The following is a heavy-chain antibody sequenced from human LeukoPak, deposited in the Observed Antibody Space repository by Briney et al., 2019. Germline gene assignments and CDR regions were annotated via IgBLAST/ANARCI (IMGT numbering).Heavy chain of an antibody. CDR3: AKEYSSAWFWLDY. CDR1: GFTFSSYA. Sequence: GGSLRLSCAASGFTFSSYAMSWVRQAPGKGLEWVSGIVGTGDSTYYADSVKGRFTISRDNSKNTLYLQMNSLRVEGTAVYYCAKEYSSAWFWLDYWGQGTLVTVSS. D-gene: IGHD6-19*01. J-gene: IGHJ4*02. V-gene: IGHV3-23*01. CDR2: IVGTGDST.